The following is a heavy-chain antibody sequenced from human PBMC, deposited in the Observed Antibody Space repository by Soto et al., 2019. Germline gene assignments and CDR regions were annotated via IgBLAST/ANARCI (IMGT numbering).Heavy chain of an antibody. J-gene: IGHJ4*02. D-gene: IGHD5-18*01. Sequence: EVQLVQSGAEVKKPGESLKISCKGSGYSFTDYWIGWVRQMPGKGLEWMGIIFPGDSNTRYTPSFQGQVTISADKAISTAYLQWSSLKASDTAIYYCARGDKRGYSYGEGWGQGTLVTVSS. CDR2: IFPGDSNT. CDR3: ARGDKRGYSYGEG. CDR1: GYSFTDYW. V-gene: IGHV5-51*01.